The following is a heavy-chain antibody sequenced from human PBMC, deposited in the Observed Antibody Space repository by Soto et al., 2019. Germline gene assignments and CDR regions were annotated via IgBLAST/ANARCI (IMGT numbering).Heavy chain of an antibody. V-gene: IGHV4-59*01. CDR3: ARVGGYVYFDY. CDR1: GGSISSYY. J-gene: IGHJ4*02. D-gene: IGHD3-10*01. CDR2: IYYSGST. Sequence: SETLSLTCSVSGGSISSYYWIWIRQPPGKGLEWIGYIYYSGSTNYNPSLKSRVTISVDTSKNQFSLKLSSVTAADTAVYYCARVGGYVYFDYWGQGTLVNV.